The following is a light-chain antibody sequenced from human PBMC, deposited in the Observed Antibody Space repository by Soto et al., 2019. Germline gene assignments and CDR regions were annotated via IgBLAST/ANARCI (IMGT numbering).Light chain of an antibody. V-gene: IGKV1-5*01. Sequence: DIPMTQSPSTLSASVGDRVTITCRASQSISSWLAWYQQKPGKAPKLLIYDASSLESGVPSRFSGSGSGTEFTLTISSLQPDDFATYYCQQYNSYSQTWTFGQGTKVEIK. CDR2: DAS. CDR1: QSISSW. J-gene: IGKJ1*01. CDR3: QQYNSYSQTWT.